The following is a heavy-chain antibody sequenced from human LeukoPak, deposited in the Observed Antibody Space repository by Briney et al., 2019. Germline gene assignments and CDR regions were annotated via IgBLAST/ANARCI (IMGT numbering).Heavy chain of an antibody. CDR3: AKGLQQLVPFWFDP. CDR1: GFTFNRFN. J-gene: IGHJ5*02. V-gene: IGHV3-48*01. CDR2: IKSSGDSI. D-gene: IGHD6-13*01. Sequence: PGGSLRLSCAASGFTFNRFNMNWVRQAPGKGLEWISYIKSSGDSIYYAASVRGRFTISRDNVKNLLYLQMNSLRAEDTAVYYCAKGLQQLVPFWFDPWGQGTLVTVSS.